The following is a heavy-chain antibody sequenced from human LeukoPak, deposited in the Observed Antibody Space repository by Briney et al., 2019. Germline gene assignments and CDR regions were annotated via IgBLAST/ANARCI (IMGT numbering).Heavy chain of an antibody. V-gene: IGHV4-59*01. D-gene: IGHD6-13*01. Sequence: SESLSLTCTVSAGSISSYYRSSVRQPPGKGLEWIGYIYYSGSPYYNPSLKSRVTISVDTSKNQFSLKLSYVTAADTGAYYCARGQQVAYYFDYWGQGTLVTVSS. J-gene: IGHJ4*02. CDR1: AGSISSYY. CDR3: ARGQQVAYYFDY. CDR2: IYYSGSP.